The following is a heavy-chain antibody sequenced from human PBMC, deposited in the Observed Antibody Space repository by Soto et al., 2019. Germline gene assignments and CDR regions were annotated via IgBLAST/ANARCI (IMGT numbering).Heavy chain of an antibody. J-gene: IGHJ4*02. CDR2: INQDGSEK. Sequence: EVQLVESGGGLVQPGGSLRLSCAASGFTVSIYWMKWVRQTPVKGLEWVANINQDGSEKNYVESVRGRFTISRDNAKNSLYLRMSSLGAEDTANYYCAIGPGGSNDETFNYCGQGALVTVSS. D-gene: IGHD2-15*01. CDR3: AIGPGGSNDETFNY. V-gene: IGHV3-7*05. CDR1: GFTVSIYW.